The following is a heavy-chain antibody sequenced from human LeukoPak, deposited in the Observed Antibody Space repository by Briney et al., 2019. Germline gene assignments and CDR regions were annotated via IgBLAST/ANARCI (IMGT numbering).Heavy chain of an antibody. Sequence: GGSLRLSCAASGFTFSDYYMSRIRQAPWKGLEWVSYISSSGSTIYYADSVKGRFTISRDNSKNTLYLQMNSLGAEDTAVYYCAKSLKARIAAALYYFDYWGQGTLVTVSS. CDR1: GFTFSDYY. V-gene: IGHV3-11*01. J-gene: IGHJ4*02. CDR3: AKSLKARIAAALYYFDY. D-gene: IGHD6-13*01. CDR2: ISSSGSTI.